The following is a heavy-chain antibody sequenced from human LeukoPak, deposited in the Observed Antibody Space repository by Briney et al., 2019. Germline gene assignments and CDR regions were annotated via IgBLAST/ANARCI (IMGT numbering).Heavy chain of an antibody. CDR1: GGSISSYY. CDR2: IYYSGST. CDR3: AVGNYDFWSGPPDY. J-gene: IGHJ4*02. V-gene: IGHV4-59*01. Sequence: PSETLSLXCTVSGGSISSYYWSWIRQPPGKGLEWIGYIYYSGSTNYNPSLKSRVTISVDTSKNQFSLKLSSVTAADTAVYYCAVGNYDFWSGPPDYWGQGTLVTVSS. D-gene: IGHD3-3*01.